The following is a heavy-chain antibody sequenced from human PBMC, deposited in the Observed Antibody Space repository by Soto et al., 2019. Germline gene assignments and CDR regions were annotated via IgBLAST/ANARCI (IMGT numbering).Heavy chain of an antibody. J-gene: IGHJ4*02. CDR2: IKSKTGGGTA. Sequence: GGSLRLSCTVSGLTFSNAWMTWVRQGPGKGLEWVGRIKSKTGGGTADYAAPVKGRFTISRDDSKNTLYLQMNGLKTEDTAIYYCTKATYSNYDPSDYWGQGTLVTVSS. V-gene: IGHV3-15*01. CDR1: GLTFSNAW. CDR3: TKATYSNYDPSDY. D-gene: IGHD4-4*01.